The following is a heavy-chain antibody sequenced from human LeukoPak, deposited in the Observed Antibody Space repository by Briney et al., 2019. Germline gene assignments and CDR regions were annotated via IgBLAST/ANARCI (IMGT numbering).Heavy chain of an antibody. CDR3: ARLAPLRYLEEVKSYYHAMDV. J-gene: IGHJ6*02. D-gene: IGHD3-3*01. CDR2: IHYSGAT. CDR1: GGSISSYY. Sequence: SSETLSLTCTVSGGSISSYYWSWVQQAPGKGLEWIGYIHYSGATNYNPSLKSRLTISVDMSKNQFSLKASSVTAADTAVYFCARLAPLRYLEEVKSYYHAMDVWGQGTTVTVSS. V-gene: IGHV4-59*01.